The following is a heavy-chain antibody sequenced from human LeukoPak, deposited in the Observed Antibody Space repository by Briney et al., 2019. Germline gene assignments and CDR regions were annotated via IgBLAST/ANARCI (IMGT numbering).Heavy chain of an antibody. CDR2: ISGGSHYI. CDR1: GFTVSSNY. V-gene: IGHV3-21*01. J-gene: IGHJ6*04. Sequence: GGSLRLSCAASGFTVSSNYMSWVRQAPGKGLEWVSSISGGSHYIYYADSVKGRFTISRDNAKNSLYLQMNSLRAEDTAVYYCAELGITMIGGVWGKGTTVTISS. D-gene: IGHD3-10*02. CDR3: AELGITMIGGV.